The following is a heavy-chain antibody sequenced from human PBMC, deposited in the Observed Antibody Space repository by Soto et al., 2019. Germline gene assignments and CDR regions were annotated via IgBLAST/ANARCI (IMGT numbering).Heavy chain of an antibody. CDR3: TWRYHRNDYHVDP. D-gene: IGHD4-17*01. J-gene: IGHJ5*02. Sequence: WETLSLTCTVSGGSIRVQSYYWTWIRQTPGKGLEWVGSSYCSGSSYFNRAIKGRVTISFNTSTNQFSPRLTSVTAADTAVYYCTWRYHRNDYHVDPWGQRTLDTVTS. CDR1: GGSIRVQSYY. CDR2: SYCSGSS. V-gene: IGHV4-39*01.